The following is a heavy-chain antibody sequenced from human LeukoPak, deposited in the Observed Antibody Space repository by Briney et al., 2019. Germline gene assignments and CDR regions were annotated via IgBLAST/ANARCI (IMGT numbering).Heavy chain of an antibody. D-gene: IGHD3-22*01. CDR1: GFTFSDYY. V-gene: IGHV3-11*01. CDR3: ARALIVVGWFDP. Sequence: GSLRLSCAASGFTFSDYYMCWIRQAPGKVLEWGSYISSSGSTIYYADSVKGRFTISRDNAKNSLYLQMNSLRAEDTAVYYCARALIVVGWFDPWGQGTLVTVSS. J-gene: IGHJ5*02. CDR2: ISSSGSTI.